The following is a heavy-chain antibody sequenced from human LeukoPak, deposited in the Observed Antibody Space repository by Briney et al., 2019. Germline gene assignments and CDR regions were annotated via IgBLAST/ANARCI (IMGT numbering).Heavy chain of an antibody. D-gene: IGHD5-12*01. CDR1: GYTFTSYG. CDR3: ARDRGVTSDSGYGYFDY. Sequence: ASVKVSCKASGYTFTSYGISWVRQAPGQGLEWMGWISAYNGNTNYAQKLQGRVTMTTDTSTSTAYMELRSLRSDDTAVYYCARDRGVTSDSGYGYFDYWGQGTLVTVSS. CDR2: ISAYNGNT. J-gene: IGHJ4*02. V-gene: IGHV1-18*01.